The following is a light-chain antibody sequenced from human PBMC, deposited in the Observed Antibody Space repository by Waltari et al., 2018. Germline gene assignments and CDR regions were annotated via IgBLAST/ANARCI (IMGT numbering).Light chain of an antibody. V-gene: IGKV3-20*01. CDR1: QSVSRA. Sequence: EIVLTQSPGTLSLSLGERATVSCRTSQSVSRALAWYQPKPGQAPRLLIYGASTRATGIPDRFSGSGSGTDFSLTIGRLEPDDFAVYYCQHYLRLPVTFGQGTTVEI. CDR2: GAS. J-gene: IGKJ1*01. CDR3: QHYLRLPVT.